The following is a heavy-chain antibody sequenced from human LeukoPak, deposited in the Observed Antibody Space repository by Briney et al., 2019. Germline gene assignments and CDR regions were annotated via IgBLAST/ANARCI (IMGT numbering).Heavy chain of an antibody. CDR2: ISNNGRSI. J-gene: IGHJ3*01. CDR3: ASSKGSTGYFSAFDL. V-gene: IGHV3-11*01. D-gene: IGHD3-22*01. CDR1: GFTFSDYY. Sequence: KPGGSLRLSCEASGFTFSDYYMSWIRQAPGKGLEWISYISNNGRSIYYADSVKGRFTISRDNAKNSLYLQMNTLRAEDTALYYCASSKGSTGYFSAFDLWGQGTMVTVSS.